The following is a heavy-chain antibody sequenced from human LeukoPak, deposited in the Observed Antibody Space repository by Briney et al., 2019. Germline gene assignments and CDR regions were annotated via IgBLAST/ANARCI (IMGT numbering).Heavy chain of an antibody. CDR2: IGTGTYI. V-gene: IGHV3-21*01. CDR1: GFTFTGYA. J-gene: IGHJ4*02. Sequence: GGSLRLSCAASGFTFTGYALNWVRQAPGKGLEWVSSIGTGTYIYYADSVKGRFNISRDNAKSTLYLEMNSLRAEDAAVYYCTRGRISSSYYYFDYWGQGTLVTVSS. CDR3: TRGRISSSYYYFDY. D-gene: IGHD6-13*01.